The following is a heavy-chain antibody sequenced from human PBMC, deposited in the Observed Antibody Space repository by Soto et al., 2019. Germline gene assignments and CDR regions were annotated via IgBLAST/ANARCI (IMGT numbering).Heavy chain of an antibody. Sequence: PSDTLSLTCPVSDGYISSYYLSWIRPPPGKGLEWIGYIYYSGSTNYNPSLKSRVTISVDTSKNQFSLKLSSVTAADTAVYYCARETARKTRGKFDPWGQGTLVTVSA. D-gene: IGHD1-1*01. CDR2: IYYSGST. J-gene: IGHJ5*02. CDR3: ARETARKTRGKFDP. V-gene: IGHV4-59*01. CDR1: DGYISSYY.